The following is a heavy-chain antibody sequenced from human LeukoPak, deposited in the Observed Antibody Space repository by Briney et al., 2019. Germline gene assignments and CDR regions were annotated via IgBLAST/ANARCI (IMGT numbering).Heavy chain of an antibody. D-gene: IGHD3-22*01. Sequence: GRSLRLSCAASGFTFSSYAMHWVRQAPGKGLEWVAVISYDGSNKYYADSVKGRFTISRDNSKNTLYLQMNSLRAEDTAVYFCARNYDSSGYTYLYYFDYWGQGTLVTVSS. J-gene: IGHJ4*02. V-gene: IGHV3-30-3*01. CDR2: ISYDGSNK. CDR1: GFTFSSYA. CDR3: ARNYDSSGYTYLYYFDY.